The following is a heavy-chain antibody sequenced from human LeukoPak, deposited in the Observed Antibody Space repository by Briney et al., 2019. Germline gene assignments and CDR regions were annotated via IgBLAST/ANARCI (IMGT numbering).Heavy chain of an antibody. D-gene: IGHD3-10*01. CDR1: GYSFTSYW. V-gene: IGHV5-10-1*01. J-gene: IGHJ4*02. CDR2: IDPSDSYT. CDR3: ARLYMVPDY. Sequence: GESLSLSCNCSGYSFTSYWISWVREMPGKGLEWMGRIDPSDSYTNYSPSFQGHVTISADKSINTAYLQWSSLKASDTAMYYCARLYMVPDYWGQGTLVTVSS.